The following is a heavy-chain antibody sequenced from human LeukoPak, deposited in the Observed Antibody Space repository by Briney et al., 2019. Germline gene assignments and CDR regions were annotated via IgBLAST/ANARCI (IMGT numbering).Heavy chain of an antibody. V-gene: IGHV3-30*04. D-gene: IGHD2-2*01. J-gene: IGHJ4*02. Sequence: PGRSLRLSCAASGCTFCSYALHWVRRAPGKGLEWVAVISYDGSNKYYAESVKGRFTIYGDNSKTPLYLQINSLRAEDTAVSYCARLIVVPAAPTDYWGQGTLVTVSS. CDR2: ISYDGSNK. CDR3: ARLIVVPAAPTDY. CDR1: GCTFCSYA.